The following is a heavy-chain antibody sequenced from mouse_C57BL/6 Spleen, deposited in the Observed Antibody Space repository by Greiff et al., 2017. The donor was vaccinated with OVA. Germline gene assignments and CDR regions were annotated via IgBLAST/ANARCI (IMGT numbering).Heavy chain of an antibody. D-gene: IGHD3-2*02. V-gene: IGHV1-19*01. CDR2: INPYNGGT. Sequence: EAQLQQSGPVLVKPGASVKMSCKASGYTFTDYYMNWVKQSHGKSLEWIGVINPYNGGTSYNQKFKGKATLTVDKSSSTAYMELNSLTSEDSAVYYCARVETAQATAMDYWGQGTSVTVSS. CDR1: GYTFTDYY. CDR3: ARVETAQATAMDY. J-gene: IGHJ4*01.